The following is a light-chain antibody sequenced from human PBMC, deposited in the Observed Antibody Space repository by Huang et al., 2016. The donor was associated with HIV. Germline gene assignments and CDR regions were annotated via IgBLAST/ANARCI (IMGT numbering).Light chain of an antibody. V-gene: IGKV3-15*01. CDR1: QRVSSN. CDR3: QQYNNWRGT. CDR2: GAS. Sequence: EIVMTQSPATLSVSPGERATLSCRASQRVSSNLAWYQQKPGQAPRLLIYGASPRATGIPARFSGSGSGTEFTLTISSLQSEDFAVYYCQQYNNWRGTFGPGTKVDIK. J-gene: IGKJ3*01.